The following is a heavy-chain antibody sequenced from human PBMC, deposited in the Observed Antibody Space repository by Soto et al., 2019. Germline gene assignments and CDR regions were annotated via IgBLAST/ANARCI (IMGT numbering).Heavy chain of an antibody. CDR1: GGSISRGGYY. V-gene: IGHV4-31*02. D-gene: IGHD3-16*01. Sequence: TSETLSLTCTVSGGSISRGGYYWSWIRQHPGKGLEWIGYIYYSGSTYCNPSLKSRVTISVDTSRNQFSLKLSSVTAADTAVYYCARGYYDYVWGSYFGYGRYFDLWGRGTLVTVSS. CDR2: IYYSGST. J-gene: IGHJ2*01. CDR3: ARGYYDYVWGSYFGYGRYFDL.